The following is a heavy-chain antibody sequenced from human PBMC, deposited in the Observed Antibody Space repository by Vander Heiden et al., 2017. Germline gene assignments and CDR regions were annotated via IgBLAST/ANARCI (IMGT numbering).Heavy chain of an antibody. CDR3: AKDFGDNGFYYGLDV. CDR1: GLTFSSTA. Sequence: VQLLESGGGVVQPGGSLRLSFAASGLTFSSTAMNWVRQAPGKGLEWVSVISGSGSNTYYADSVKGRFTISRDNSKNTLYLQMSSLRAEDTAVYYCAKDFGDNGFYYGLDVWGQGTTVTVSS. CDR2: ISGSGSNT. D-gene: IGHD1-20*01. J-gene: IGHJ6*02. V-gene: IGHV3-23*01.